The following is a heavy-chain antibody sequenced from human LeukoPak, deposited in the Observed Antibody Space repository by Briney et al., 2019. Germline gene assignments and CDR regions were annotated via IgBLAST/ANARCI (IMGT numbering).Heavy chain of an antibody. CDR1: GFSIAEYA. J-gene: IGHJ2*01. CDR2: IRSNSYSETT. CDR3: TRDRRDGYNDGYFSL. Sequence: GGSLRLSCTASGFSIAEYAMTWVRQAPGRGLEWLGFIRSNSYSETTQYAASVRGRFTISRDDSNSVTYPQMNSLKTEDTAVYFCTRDRRDGYNDGYFSLWGRGTLVTVSS. V-gene: IGHV3-49*04. D-gene: IGHD5-24*01.